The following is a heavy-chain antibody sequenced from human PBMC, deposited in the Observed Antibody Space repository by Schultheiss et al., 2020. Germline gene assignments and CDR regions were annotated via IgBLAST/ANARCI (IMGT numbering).Heavy chain of an antibody. CDR3: TRPHPLSGYEPYYYYGMDV. V-gene: IGHV1-69*13. CDR1: GGTFSSYA. J-gene: IGHJ6*02. Sequence: SVKFSCKASGGTFSSYAISWVRQAPGQGLEWMGGIIPIFGTANYAQKFQGRVTITADESTSTAYMELSSLRSEDTAVYYCTRPHPLSGYEPYYYYGMDVWGQGTTVTVSS. D-gene: IGHD5-12*01. CDR2: IIPIFGTA.